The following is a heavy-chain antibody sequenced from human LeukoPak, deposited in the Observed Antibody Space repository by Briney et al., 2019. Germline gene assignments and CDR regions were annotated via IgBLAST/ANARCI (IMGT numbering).Heavy chain of an antibody. CDR1: GFTFSSYE. D-gene: IGHD3-10*01. CDR2: ISSSSSYI. Sequence: PGGSLRLSCAASGFTFSSYEMNWVRQAPGKGLEWVSSISSSSSYIYYADSVKGRFTISRDNAKNSLYLQMNSLRAEDTAVYYCARMGGAPLWFGEALEVVPGTFDYWGQGTLVTVSS. J-gene: IGHJ4*02. CDR3: ARMGGAPLWFGEALEVVPGTFDY. V-gene: IGHV3-21*01.